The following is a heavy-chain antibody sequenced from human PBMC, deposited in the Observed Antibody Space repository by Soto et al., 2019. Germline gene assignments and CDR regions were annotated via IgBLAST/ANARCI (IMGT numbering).Heavy chain of an antibody. J-gene: IGHJ5*02. Sequence: GWIRQPPGKGLEWIGSIYYSGSTYYNPSLKSRVTISVDTSKNQFSLKLSSVTAADTAVYYCARHGYDFWSGYTFDPWGQGTLVTVSS. CDR3: ARHGYDFWSGYTFDP. D-gene: IGHD3-3*01. CDR2: IYYSGST. V-gene: IGHV4-39*01.